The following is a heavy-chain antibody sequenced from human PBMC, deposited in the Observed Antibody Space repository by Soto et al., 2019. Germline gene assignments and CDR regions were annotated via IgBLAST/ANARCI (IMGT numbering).Heavy chain of an antibody. D-gene: IGHD3-10*01. CDR1: GYTFTSYA. CDR2: INAANGNT. Sequence: ASVKVSCKASGYTFTSYAMNWGRQAPGQRLEWMGWINAANGNTKFSQKIQDRVTITRDTSASTAYMELSSLRLEDTAVYYCARGMLWFGEFFGIDVWGQGTTVTVSS. CDR3: ARGMLWFGEFFGIDV. J-gene: IGHJ6*02. V-gene: IGHV1-3*01.